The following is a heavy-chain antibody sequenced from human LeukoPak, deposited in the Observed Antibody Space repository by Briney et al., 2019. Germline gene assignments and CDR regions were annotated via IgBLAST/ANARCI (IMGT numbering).Heavy chain of an antibody. V-gene: IGHV4-61*02. Sequence: SETLSLTCTVSGGSISSGSYYWSWIRQPAGKGLEWIARIYSSGSTNYNPSLKSRFTIPLDTPKTQCSLKLSSVTAADTAVYYCARDLKRGYSSGRYSWGTGSSNDFWGQGTLVTVSS. J-gene: IGHJ4*02. D-gene: IGHD6-19*01. CDR3: ARDLKRGYSSGRYSWGTGSSNDF. CDR2: IYSSGST. CDR1: GGSISSGSYY.